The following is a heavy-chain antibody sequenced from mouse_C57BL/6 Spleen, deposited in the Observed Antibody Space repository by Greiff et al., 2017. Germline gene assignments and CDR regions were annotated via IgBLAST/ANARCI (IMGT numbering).Heavy chain of an antibody. V-gene: IGHV1-61*01. J-gene: IGHJ3*01. D-gene: IGHD1-1*01. CDR3: ARHYGSSYGTY. Sequence: VQLQQPGAELVRPGSSVKLSCKASGYTFTSYWMDWVKQRPGQGLEWIGNIYPSDSETHYNQKFKDKATLTVDKSSSTAYMQLSSLTSEDSAVYYCARHYGSSYGTYWGQGTLVTVSA. CDR2: IYPSDSET. CDR1: GYTFTSYW.